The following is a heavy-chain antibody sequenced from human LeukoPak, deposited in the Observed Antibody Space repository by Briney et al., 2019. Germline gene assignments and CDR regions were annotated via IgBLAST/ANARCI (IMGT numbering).Heavy chain of an antibody. Sequence: SVKVSCKASGGTFSSYAISWVRQAPGQGLEWMGGIIPIFGTANYAQKFQGRVTITADESTSTAYMELSSLRSEDTAVYYCASNSNYETRDYYGMDVWGQGTTVTVSS. CDR1: GGTFSSYA. D-gene: IGHD4-11*01. V-gene: IGHV1-69*13. CDR3: ASNSNYETRDYYGMDV. CDR2: IIPIFGTA. J-gene: IGHJ6*02.